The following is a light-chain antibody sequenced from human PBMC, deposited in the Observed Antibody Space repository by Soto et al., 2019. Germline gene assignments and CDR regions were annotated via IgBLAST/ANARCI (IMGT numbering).Light chain of an antibody. Sequence: DIQMTQSPSTLSSSVGDRVTITCRASQSISNWLAWYQQKPGKAPKLLIYEASNLESGVPSRLSGSGSGTEFTLTISSLQPDDFATYYCQQYISYSLLTFGGGTKVEIK. V-gene: IGKV1-5*03. CDR1: QSISNW. J-gene: IGKJ4*01. CDR2: EAS. CDR3: QQYISYSLLT.